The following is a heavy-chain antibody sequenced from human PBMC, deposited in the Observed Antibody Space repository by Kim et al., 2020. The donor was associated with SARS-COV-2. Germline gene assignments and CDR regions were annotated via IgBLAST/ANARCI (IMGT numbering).Heavy chain of an antibody. CDR1: GGTFSSYA. CDR3: ARPYYDSSGNIPFNWFDP. V-gene: IGHV1-69*04. J-gene: IGHJ5*02. Sequence: SVKVSCKASGGTFSSYAISWVRQAPGQGLEWMGRIIPILGIANYAQKFQGRVTITADKSTSTAYMELSSLRSEDTAVYYCARPYYDSSGNIPFNWFDPWGQGTLVTVSS. CDR2: IIPILGIA. D-gene: IGHD3-22*01.